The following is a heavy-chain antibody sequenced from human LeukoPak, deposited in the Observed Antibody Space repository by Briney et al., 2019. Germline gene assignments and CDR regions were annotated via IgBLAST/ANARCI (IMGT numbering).Heavy chain of an antibody. CDR2: ISAYNGNT. CDR1: GYTFTTYG. Sequence: ASVKVSCKASGYTFTTYGITWVRQAPGQGLEWMGWISAYNGNTNYAQKLQGRVTMTIDTSTSTAYMELRSLRSDDTAVYYCARALVDGYKELGYWGQGTLVTVSS. V-gene: IGHV1-18*01. J-gene: IGHJ4*02. CDR3: ARALVDGYKELGY. D-gene: IGHD5-24*01.